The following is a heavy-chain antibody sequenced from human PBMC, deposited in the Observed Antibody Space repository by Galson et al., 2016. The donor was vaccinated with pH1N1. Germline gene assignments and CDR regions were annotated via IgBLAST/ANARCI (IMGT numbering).Heavy chain of an antibody. CDR1: GFTFNDYA. D-gene: IGHD2-2*01. J-gene: IGHJ3*01. CDR2: ISWNSANI. CDR3: AKVMVQAGLQGDAFDV. V-gene: IGHV3-9*01. Sequence: SLRLSCAASGFTFNDYAMHWVRLPPGKGLEWVSGISWNSANIDYADSVKGRVTISRDKAKSALHLQMNGLRPEDTAFYFCAKVMVQAGLQGDAFDVWGPGTMVVVSS.